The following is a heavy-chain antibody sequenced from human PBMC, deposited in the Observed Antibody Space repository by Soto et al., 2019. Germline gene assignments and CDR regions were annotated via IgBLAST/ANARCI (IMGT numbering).Heavy chain of an antibody. V-gene: IGHV1-58*01. CDR3: ARHQIAMIVLKIYFDL. D-gene: IGHD3-22*01. CDR1: GFTFTGSA. CDR2: IVVGSGNT. Sequence: SVKVSCKASGFTFTGSAVRWVRQARGQRLEWIGWIVVGSGNTNYAQKFQERVTITRDMSTSTACMDLSSLRAEDTAVYYCARHQIAMIVLKIYFDLWGQGTMVTVSS. J-gene: IGHJ3*01.